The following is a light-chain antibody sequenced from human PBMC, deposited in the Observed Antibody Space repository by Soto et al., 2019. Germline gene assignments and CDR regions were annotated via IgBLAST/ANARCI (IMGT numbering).Light chain of an antibody. CDR1: QDIGND. J-gene: IGKJ1*01. CDR3: LQDRSYPWT. Sequence: AIQMTQSPSSPSAYVVSRVSITCRASQDIGNDLGWYQQKPGQVPKLLLDAASGLQSGVPSRFSGSGSGTDFTLTISSLQPDDLATYYCLQDRSYPWTFGQGTKV. CDR2: AAS. V-gene: IGKV1-6*01.